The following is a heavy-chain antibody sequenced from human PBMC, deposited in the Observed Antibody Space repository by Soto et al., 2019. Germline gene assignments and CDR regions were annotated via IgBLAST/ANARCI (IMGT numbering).Heavy chain of an antibody. D-gene: IGHD3-10*01. V-gene: IGHV1-18*01. CDR2: ISAYNGNT. CDR1: GYTFTSYG. CDR3: ARAPGDYYGSGSYPKTNNWFDP. J-gene: IGHJ5*02. Sequence: ASVKVSCKASGYTFTSYGISWVRQAPGQGLEWTGWISAYNGNTNYAQKLQGRVTMTTDTSTSTAYMELRSLRSDDTAVCYCARAPGDYYGSGSYPKTNNWFDPWGQGTLVTVSS.